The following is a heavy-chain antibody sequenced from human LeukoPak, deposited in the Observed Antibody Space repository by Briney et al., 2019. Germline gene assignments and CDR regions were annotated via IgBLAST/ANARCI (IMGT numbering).Heavy chain of an antibody. J-gene: IGHJ4*02. CDR2: MNPNSGNT. CDR3: ASLRDGYNLFDY. Sequence: ASVKVSCKASGYTFTSYDINWVRQATGQGLEWMGWMNPNSGNTGYAQKFQGRVTITRNTSISTAYMELSSLRSEDTAVYYCASLRDGYNLFDYWGQGTLVTVSS. V-gene: IGHV1-8*03. CDR1: GYTFTSYD. D-gene: IGHD5-24*01.